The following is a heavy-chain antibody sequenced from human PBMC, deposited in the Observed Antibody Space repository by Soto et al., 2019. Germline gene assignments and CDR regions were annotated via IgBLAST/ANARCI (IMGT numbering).Heavy chain of an antibody. Sequence: VQLLESGGGLVQPGGSLRLSCAASGFTFSSYAMSWVRQAPGKGLEWVSNIIGSGGSTYYADSVKGRFTISRDNSKNTLFLQMNSLRADDTAIYYCAKDRGRGLYTGTYSAFDIWGQGTMVTVS. D-gene: IGHD1-26*01. J-gene: IGHJ3*02. CDR2: IIGSGGST. CDR1: GFTFSSYA. CDR3: AKDRGRGLYTGTYSAFDI. V-gene: IGHV3-23*01.